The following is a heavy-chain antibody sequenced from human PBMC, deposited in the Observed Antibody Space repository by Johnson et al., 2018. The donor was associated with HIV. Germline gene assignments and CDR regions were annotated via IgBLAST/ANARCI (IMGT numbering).Heavy chain of an antibody. V-gene: IGHV3-30*03. CDR1: GFTFRAYG. CDR3: ARSGDSIGSFWAGGAFDI. J-gene: IGHJ3*02. CDR2: MSYDGSKK. D-gene: IGHD3/OR15-3a*01. Sequence: QVQLVESGGGVVQPGGSLRLSCAASGFTFRAYGMHWVRQAPGKGLEWLTLMSYDGSKKYYADSVKGRFTISRDNSKNTLYLQMNSLRPEDTALYYCARSGDSIGSFWAGGAFDIWGQGTMVTVSS.